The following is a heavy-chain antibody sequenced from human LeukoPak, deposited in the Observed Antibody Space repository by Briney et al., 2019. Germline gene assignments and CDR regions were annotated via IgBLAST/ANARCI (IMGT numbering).Heavy chain of an antibody. Sequence: SETLSLTCTVSGGSISSYYWSWIRQPPGKGLEWIGYIYYSGSTNYNPSLKSRVTISVDTSKNQFSLKLSSVTAADTAVYYCARSYYGSGSYYGYYYYMDVWGKGTTVTISS. D-gene: IGHD3-10*01. J-gene: IGHJ6*03. CDR1: GGSISSYY. V-gene: IGHV4-59*12. CDR3: ARSYYGSGSYYGYYYYMDV. CDR2: IYYSGST.